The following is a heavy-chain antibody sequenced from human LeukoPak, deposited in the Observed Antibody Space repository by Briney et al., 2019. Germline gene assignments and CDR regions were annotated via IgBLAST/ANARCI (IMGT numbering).Heavy chain of an antibody. V-gene: IGHV4-31*03. D-gene: IGHD3-22*01. J-gene: IGHJ5*02. Sequence: SETLSLTCTVSGGSISSGGYYWSWIRQHPGKGLECIGYIYYSGSTYYNPSLKSRVTISVDTSKNQFSLKLSSVTAADTAVYYCAREDGGSGYYPNRFDPWGQGTLVTVSS. CDR1: GGSISSGGYY. CDR2: IYYSGST. CDR3: AREDGGSGYYPNRFDP.